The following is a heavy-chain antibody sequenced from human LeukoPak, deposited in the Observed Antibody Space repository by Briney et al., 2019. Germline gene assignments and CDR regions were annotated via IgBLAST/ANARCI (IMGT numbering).Heavy chain of an antibody. Sequence: GGSLRLSCAASGFPLDDFAMHWVRQAPGKGLEWVSGISWNSGSIGYADSVKGRFTISRDNAKNSLYLQMNSLRAEDTALYYCAKSVGSAGLGCFDYWGQGTLVTVSS. D-gene: IGHD1-26*01. CDR1: GFPLDDFA. CDR3: AKSVGSAGLGCFDY. CDR2: ISWNSGSI. V-gene: IGHV3-9*01. J-gene: IGHJ4*02.